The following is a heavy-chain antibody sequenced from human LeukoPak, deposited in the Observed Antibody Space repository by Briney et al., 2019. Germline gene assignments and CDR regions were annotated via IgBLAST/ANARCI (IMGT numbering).Heavy chain of an antibody. CDR1: GFTFDRNW. CDR2: IKQGGSEK. V-gene: IGHV3-7*01. CDR3: ARGWLLKSERYFDY. D-gene: IGHD5-24*01. J-gene: IGHJ4*02. Sequence: GRSLRLSCAASGFTFDRNWMSWVRLAPGKGLEWVANIKQGGSEKYYVDAVKGRFTISRDNAKNSLYLQMNSLRAEDTAVYYCARGWLLKSERYFDYWGQGALVTVSS.